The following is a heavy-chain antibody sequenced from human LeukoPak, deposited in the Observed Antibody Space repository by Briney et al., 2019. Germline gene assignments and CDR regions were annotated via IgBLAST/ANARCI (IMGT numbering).Heavy chain of an antibody. V-gene: IGHV4-59*01. D-gene: IGHD6-19*01. CDR3: ARASSGWYYFDH. CDR2: IYYSGST. Sequence: SETLSLTCTVSGGSISSYYWSWIRQPPGKGLEWIGYIYYSGSTNYNPSLKSRVTISVDTSKNQFSLKLSSVTAADTAVYYCARASSGWYYFDHWGQGTLVTVSS. CDR1: GGSISSYY. J-gene: IGHJ4*02.